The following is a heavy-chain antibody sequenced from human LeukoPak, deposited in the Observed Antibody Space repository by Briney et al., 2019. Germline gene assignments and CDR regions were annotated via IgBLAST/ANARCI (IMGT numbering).Heavy chain of an antibody. CDR2: INHSGST. CDR3: ARGVAAAV. Sequence: KGLEWIGEINHSGSTNYNPSLKSRVTISVDTSKNQFSLKLSSVTAADTAVYYCARGVAAAVWGQGTLVTVSS. J-gene: IGHJ4*02. D-gene: IGHD6-13*01. V-gene: IGHV4-34*01.